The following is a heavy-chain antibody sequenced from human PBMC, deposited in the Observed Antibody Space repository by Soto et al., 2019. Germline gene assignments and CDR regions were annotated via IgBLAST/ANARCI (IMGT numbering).Heavy chain of an antibody. J-gene: IGHJ4*02. V-gene: IGHV3-13*01. D-gene: IGHD2-15*01. Sequence: GGSLRLSCAASGFTFSSYDMHWVRQATGKGLEWVSAIGTAGDTYYPGSVKGRFTISRESAKNSLYLQMNSLRAGDTSVYYCARGALYCSGGSCYFDYWGQGTLVTVSS. CDR3: ARGALYCSGGSCYFDY. CDR1: GFTFSSYD. CDR2: IGTAGDT.